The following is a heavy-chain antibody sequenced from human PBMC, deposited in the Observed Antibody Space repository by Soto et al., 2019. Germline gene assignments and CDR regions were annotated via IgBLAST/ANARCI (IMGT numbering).Heavy chain of an antibody. D-gene: IGHD6-25*01. V-gene: IGHV3-48*03. CDR2: ISSSGSTI. CDR1: GFTCSSYE. Sequence: LRLSCAASGFTCSSYEMNWVRQAPGKGLEWVSYISSSGSTIYYADSVKGRFTISRDNAKNSLYLQMNSLRAEDTAVYYCARDLAGPFYGMDVWGQGTTVTVCS. J-gene: IGHJ6*02. CDR3: ARDLAGPFYGMDV.